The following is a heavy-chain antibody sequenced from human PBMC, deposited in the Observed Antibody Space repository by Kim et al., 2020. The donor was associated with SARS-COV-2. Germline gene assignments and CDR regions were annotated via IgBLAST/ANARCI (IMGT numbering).Heavy chain of an antibody. CDR2: IYYSGST. J-gene: IGHJ2*01. CDR3: ARIGYCSGGSCYGGLYYWYFDL. CDR1: GGSISSYY. Sequence: SETLSLTCTVSGGSISSYYWSWIRQPPGKGLEWIGYIYYSGSTNYNPSLKSRVTISVDTSKNQFSLKLSSVTAADTAVYYCARIGYCSGGSCYGGLYYWYFDLWGRGTLVTVSS. D-gene: IGHD2-15*01. V-gene: IGHV4-59*13.